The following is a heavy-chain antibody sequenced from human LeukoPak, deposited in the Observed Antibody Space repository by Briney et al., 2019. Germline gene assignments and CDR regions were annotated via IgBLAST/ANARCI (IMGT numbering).Heavy chain of an antibody. CDR2: IYYSGST. D-gene: IGHD1-26*01. CDR3: ARERSKSGSYSNYFDY. J-gene: IGHJ4*02. Sequence: PSETLSLTCTVSGGSISSSSYYWSWIRQPPGKGLEWIGYIYYSGSTNYNPSLKSRVTISVDTSKNQFSLKLSSVTAADTAVYYCARERSKSGSYSNYFDYWGQGTLVTVSS. V-gene: IGHV4-61*01. CDR1: GGSISSSSYY.